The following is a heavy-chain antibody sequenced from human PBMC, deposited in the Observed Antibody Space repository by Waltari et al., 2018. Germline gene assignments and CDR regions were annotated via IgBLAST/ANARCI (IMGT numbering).Heavy chain of an antibody. CDR2: IIPILGIA. V-gene: IGHV1-69*10. Sequence: QVQLVQSGAEVKKPGSSVKVSCKASGGTFSSYAISWVRQAPGQGLEWMGGIIPILGIANYAQKFQGRVTITADKSTSTAYMELSSLRSEDTAVYYCARESPSGIPWGSGWSPFDYWGQGTLVTVSS. J-gene: IGHJ4*02. CDR3: ARESPSGIPWGSGWSPFDY. D-gene: IGHD6-19*01. CDR1: GGTFSSYA.